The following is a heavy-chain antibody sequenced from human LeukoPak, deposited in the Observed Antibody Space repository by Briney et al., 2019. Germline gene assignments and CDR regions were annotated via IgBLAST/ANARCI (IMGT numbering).Heavy chain of an antibody. J-gene: IGHJ4*02. CDR1: GFTFSSYS. D-gene: IGHD3-3*01. CDR3: ARALPYYDFWSGSTCFDY. Sequence: PGGSLRLSCAASGFTFSSYSMNWVRQAPGKGLDWVSSISSSSSYIYYADSVKGRFTISRDNAKNSLYLQMNSLRAEDTAVYYCARALPYYDFWSGSTCFDYWGQGTLVTVSS. V-gene: IGHV3-21*01. CDR2: ISSSSSYI.